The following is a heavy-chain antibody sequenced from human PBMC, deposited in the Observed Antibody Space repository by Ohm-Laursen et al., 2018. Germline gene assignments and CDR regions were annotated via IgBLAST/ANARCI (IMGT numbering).Heavy chain of an antibody. CDR2: ISGSDGSI. CDR3: ARDIDWVAFDY. CDR1: GFTFSSYT. V-gene: IGHV3-23*01. J-gene: IGHJ4*02. D-gene: IGHD3-9*01. Sequence: SLRLSCAASGFTFSSYTMNWVRQAPGKGLEWVSGISGSDGSIYYADSVKGRFTISRDNSRNTLDLQMNSLRVEDTALYYCARDIDWVAFDYWGQGTLVTVSS.